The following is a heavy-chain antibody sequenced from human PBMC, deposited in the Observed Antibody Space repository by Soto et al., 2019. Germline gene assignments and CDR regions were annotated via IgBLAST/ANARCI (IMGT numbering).Heavy chain of an antibody. D-gene: IGHD2-2*01. CDR2: ISSSGSTI. V-gene: IGHV3-11*01. Sequence: QVQLVESGGGLVKPGGSLRLSCAASGFTFSDYYMSWIRQAPGKGLEWVSYISSSGSTIYYADSVKGRFTISRDNPKNSLYLEMNSLRAEDSAVYYCARGNRCSSTSCYHYYLDVWGKGTTVTVSS. CDR1: GFTFSDYY. J-gene: IGHJ6*03. CDR3: ARGNRCSSTSCYHYYLDV.